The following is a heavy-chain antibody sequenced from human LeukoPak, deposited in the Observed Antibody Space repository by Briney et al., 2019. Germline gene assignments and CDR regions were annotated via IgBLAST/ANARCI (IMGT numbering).Heavy chain of an antibody. CDR2: IYYSGTT. D-gene: IGHD3-3*01. CDR3: ARLRFDFWSGYTHPYFDY. J-gene: IGHJ4*02. V-gene: IGHV4-38-2*01. CDR1: GYSISSGYY. Sequence: SETLSLTCAISGYSISSGYYWGWIRQPPGKGLEWIGSIYYSGTTYYNPSLKSRVTISVDTSKIQFSLKLSSVAATDTAVYFCARLRFDFWSGYTHPYFDYWGQGTLVTVSS.